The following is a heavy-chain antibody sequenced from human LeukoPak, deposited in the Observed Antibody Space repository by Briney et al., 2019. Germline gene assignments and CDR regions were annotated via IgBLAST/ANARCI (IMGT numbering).Heavy chain of an antibody. CDR3: AKTPGVATTCYFDY. CDR2: ISGSGGST. V-gene: IGHV3-23*01. Sequence: PGGSLRLSCAASGFTFSSYAMSWVCQAPGKGLEWVSAISGSGGSTYYADSVKGRFTISRDNSKNTLYLQMNSLRAEDTAVYYCAKTPGVATTCYFDYWGQGTLVTVSS. CDR1: GFTFSSYA. J-gene: IGHJ4*02. D-gene: IGHD5-12*01.